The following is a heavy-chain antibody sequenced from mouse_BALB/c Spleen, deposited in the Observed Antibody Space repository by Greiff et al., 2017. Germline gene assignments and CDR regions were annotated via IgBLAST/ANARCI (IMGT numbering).Heavy chain of an antibody. Sequence: EVQGVESGGGLVKPGGSLKLSCAASGFTFSDYYMYWVRQTPEKRLEWVATISDGGSYTYYPDSVKGRFTISRDNAKNNLYLQMSSLKSEDTAMYYCARGGNYYGNYDAMDYWGQGTSVTVSS. CDR1: GFTFSDYY. CDR2: ISDGGSYT. V-gene: IGHV5-4*02. J-gene: IGHJ4*01. D-gene: IGHD2-1*01. CDR3: ARGGNYYGNYDAMDY.